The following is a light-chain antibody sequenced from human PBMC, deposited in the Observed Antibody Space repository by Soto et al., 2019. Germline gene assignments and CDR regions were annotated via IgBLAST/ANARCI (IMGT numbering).Light chain of an antibody. Sequence: VLTQSPVTLSLSPGDRATLSCRASQSVSTYLAWYRQVPGQPPRLLIYDTTNRAAGIPPRFSGSRSGTDFTLTLSIVEPEAFELYYCHQRNTFGQGTRLEIK. CDR2: DTT. CDR1: QSVSTY. J-gene: IGKJ5*01. V-gene: IGKV3-11*01. CDR3: HQRNT.